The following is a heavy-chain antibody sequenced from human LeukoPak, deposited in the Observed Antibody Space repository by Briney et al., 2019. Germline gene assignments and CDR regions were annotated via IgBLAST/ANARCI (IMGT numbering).Heavy chain of an antibody. V-gene: IGHV3-9*01. Sequence: PGGSLRLSCAASGFTFDDYAMHWVRQAPGKGLEWVSGISWNSGSIGYADSVKGRFTISRDNSKSTLYLQMNSLRVEDTAIYYCAKGGRECSSTTCYTLYNWFDPWGQGTLVTVSS. CDR2: ISWNSGSI. CDR3: AKGGRECSSTTCYTLYNWFDP. CDR1: GFTFDDYA. J-gene: IGHJ5*02. D-gene: IGHD2-2*02.